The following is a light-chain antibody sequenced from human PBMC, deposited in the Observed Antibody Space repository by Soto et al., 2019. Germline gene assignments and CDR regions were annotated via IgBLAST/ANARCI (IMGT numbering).Light chain of an antibody. V-gene: IGLV2-14*01. CDR3: CSFASSSTYV. CDR2: DVV. CDR1: SSDVGAYDY. J-gene: IGLJ1*01. Sequence: QSALTQPASVSGSPGQSVTISCTGTSSDVGAYDYVSWYQQHPGKAPKLMIYDVVNRPSWVSNRFSGSKSGNTASLTISGLQAEDEADYYCCSFASSSTYVFGPGTKLTVL.